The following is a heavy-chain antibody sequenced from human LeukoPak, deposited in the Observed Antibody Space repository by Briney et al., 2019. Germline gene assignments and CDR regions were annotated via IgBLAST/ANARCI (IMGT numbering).Heavy chain of an antibody. J-gene: IGHJ4*02. Sequence: GASVKVSCKASGYTFTSYAMHWVRQAPGQRLEWMGWINAGNGNTKYSQEFQGRVTITRDTSASTAYMELSSLRSEDMAVYYCARALGRTYSSSWYPLFDYWGQGTLVTVSS. CDR1: GYTFTSYA. CDR3: ARALGRTYSSSWYPLFDY. CDR2: INAGNGNT. D-gene: IGHD6-13*01. V-gene: IGHV1-3*03.